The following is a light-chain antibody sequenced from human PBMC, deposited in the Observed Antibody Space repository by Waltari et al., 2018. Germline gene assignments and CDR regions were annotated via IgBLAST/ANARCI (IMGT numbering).Light chain of an antibody. Sequence: QSALTQPPAASGSAGQSVPISCTGNSSDVGGDNYLSWYQQHPGKAPKLMIYEVSKRPSGVPDRFSGSKSGNTASLTVSGLQAEDEADYYCSSYAGSNAWVFGGGTKLTVL. CDR2: EVS. V-gene: IGLV2-8*01. J-gene: IGLJ3*02. CDR3: SSYAGSNAWV. CDR1: SSDVGGDNY.